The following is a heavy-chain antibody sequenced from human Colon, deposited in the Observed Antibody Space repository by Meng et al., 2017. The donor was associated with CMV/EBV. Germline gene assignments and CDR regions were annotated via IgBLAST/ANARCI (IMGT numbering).Heavy chain of an antibody. CDR1: GYTFTSYY. CDR2: INPSGGST. D-gene: IGHD3-9*01. CDR3: ARDRGYYDVLMGPNDH. J-gene: IGHJ4*02. Sequence: ASVKVSCKASGYTFTSYYMHWVRQAPGQGLEWMGIINPSGGSTTYAQKFQGRVTMTVDPSTSTGYMELKNLKSDDTAVYYCARDRGYYDVLMGPNDHWGQGTLVTVSS. V-gene: IGHV1-46*01.